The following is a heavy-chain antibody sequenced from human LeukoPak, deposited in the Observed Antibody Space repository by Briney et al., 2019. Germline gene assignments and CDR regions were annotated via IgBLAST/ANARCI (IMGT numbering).Heavy chain of an antibody. CDR1: GGSINSNDYY. J-gene: IGHJ4*02. V-gene: IGHV4-39*01. D-gene: IGHD6-19*01. CDR3: VRQRSSSWDLIDF. Sequence: SETLSLTCTSSGGSINSNDYYWGWIRQTTGKRLEWIGSSLYSGNTYYNPSLKGRVTISVDTSKSQFSLTVRSVTAADTALYYCVRQRSSSWDLIDFWGQGALVTVSS. CDR2: SLYSGNT.